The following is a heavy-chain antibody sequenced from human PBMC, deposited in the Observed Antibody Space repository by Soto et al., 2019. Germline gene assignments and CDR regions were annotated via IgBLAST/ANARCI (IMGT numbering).Heavy chain of an antibody. Sequence: QVQLVQSGAEVKKPGSSVKVSCKASGGTFSSYAISWVRQAPGQGLEWMGGIIPIFGTANYAQKFQGRVTITADEATSTAYMELSSLRSEDTAVYYCARAQGYSGYDGLSNWGQGTLVTVSS. J-gene: IGHJ4*02. D-gene: IGHD5-12*01. CDR3: ARAQGYSGYDGLSN. CDR1: GGTFSSYA. CDR2: IIPIFGTA. V-gene: IGHV1-69*12.